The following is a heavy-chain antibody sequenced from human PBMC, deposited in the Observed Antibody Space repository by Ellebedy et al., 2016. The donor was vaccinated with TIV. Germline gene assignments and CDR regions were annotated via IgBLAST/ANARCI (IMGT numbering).Heavy chain of an antibody. CDR3: TGSIVVVPAAFDF. CDR1: GAPIRNSTFS. Sequence: SETLSLTXTVSGAPIRNSTFSWGWIRQSPGKGLESIGSLYYIGRTYFNPSLKSRVTISVDTAKNQFSLNLSSVTAADTALYYCTGSIVVVPAAFDFWGQGVLVTVAS. V-gene: IGHV4-39*01. D-gene: IGHD2-2*01. J-gene: IGHJ4*02. CDR2: LYYIGRT.